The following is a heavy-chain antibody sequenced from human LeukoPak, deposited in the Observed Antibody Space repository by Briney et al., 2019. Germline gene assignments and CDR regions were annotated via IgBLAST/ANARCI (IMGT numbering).Heavy chain of an antibody. V-gene: IGHV1-69*01. CDR2: IIPIFGTA. CDR1: GGTFSSYA. J-gene: IGHJ6*02. D-gene: IGHD6-19*01. CDR3: ARDTDIAVAGYYYYYGMDV. Sequence: SVKVSCKASGGTFSSYATSWVRQAPGPALDWMGGIIPIFGTANYAQKFQGRVTITADESTSTAYMELSSLRSEDTAVYYRARDTDIAVAGYYYYYGMDVWGQGTTVTVSS.